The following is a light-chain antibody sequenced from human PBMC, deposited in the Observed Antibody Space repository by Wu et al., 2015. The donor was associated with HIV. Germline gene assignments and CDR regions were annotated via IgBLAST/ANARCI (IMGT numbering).Light chain of an antibody. CDR3: HQYYVFFAVTS. CDR2: KAS. Sequence: DIQMTQSPSTLSASVGDSVSITCQASQSISRWLAWYQQKPGKAPKLLIYKASSLKSGVPSRFSGSGSGTEFTLTITSLQPDDFATYYCHQYYVFFAVTSFGQGTKLDIK. J-gene: IGKJ2*03. CDR1: QSISRW. V-gene: IGKV1-5*03.